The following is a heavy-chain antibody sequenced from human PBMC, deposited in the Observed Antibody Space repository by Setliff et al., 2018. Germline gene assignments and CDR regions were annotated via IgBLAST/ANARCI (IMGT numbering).Heavy chain of an antibody. CDR3: AQDTMATLWS. CDR1: GFTFSDYG. CDR2: IHYAGRET. Sequence: GGSLRLSCAASGFTFSDYGMHWVRQAPGKGLEWVAFIHYAGRETYFADSVKGRFTISRDNSKNTLYLQMNTLRAEDTAVYFCAQDTMATLWSWGQGTLVTSPQ. V-gene: IGHV3-30*02. D-gene: IGHD5-12*01. J-gene: IGHJ5*02.